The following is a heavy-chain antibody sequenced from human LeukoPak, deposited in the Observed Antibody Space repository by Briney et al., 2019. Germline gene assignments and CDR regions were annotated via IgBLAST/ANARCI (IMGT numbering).Heavy chain of an antibody. CDR2: ISYDGSNK. CDR1: GSTFSSYG. D-gene: IGHD6-19*01. Sequence: PGRSLRLSCAASGSTFSSYGMHWVRQAPGKGLEWVAVISYDGSNKYYADSVKGRFTISRDNSKNTLYLQMNSLRAEDTAVYYCAKAHSSGWYFDYWGQGTLVTVSS. J-gene: IGHJ4*02. CDR3: AKAHSSGWYFDY. V-gene: IGHV3-30*18.